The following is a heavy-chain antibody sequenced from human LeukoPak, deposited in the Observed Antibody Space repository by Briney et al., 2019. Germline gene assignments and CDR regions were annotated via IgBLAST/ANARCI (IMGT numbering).Heavy chain of an antibody. CDR1: GGSIGSYY. V-gene: IGHV4-59*08. J-gene: IGHJ6*02. CDR2: IYYSGST. CDR3: ARHPSHFTIFGVVIIEGMDV. D-gene: IGHD3-3*01. Sequence: SETLSLTCTVSGGSIGSYYWSWIRQPPGKGLEWIGYIYYSGSTNYNPSLKSLVTISVDTSKNQFSLKLSSVTAADTAVYYCARHPSHFTIFGVVIIEGMDVWGQGTTVTVSS.